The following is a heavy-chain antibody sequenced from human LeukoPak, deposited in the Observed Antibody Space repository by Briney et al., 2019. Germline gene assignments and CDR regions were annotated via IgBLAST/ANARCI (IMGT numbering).Heavy chain of an antibody. D-gene: IGHD1-26*01. V-gene: IGHV3-74*01. Sequence: GGSLRLSCAASGLTFSNYGMIWVRQAPGKGPGGVSYINNDGNSATYADSVKGRFTVSRDNAKKTLYLQMNSLRAEDTAVYYCARNYNGMSNWGQGTQVIVSS. CDR3: ARNYNGMSN. CDR2: INNDGNSA. J-gene: IGHJ4*02. CDR1: GLTFSNYG.